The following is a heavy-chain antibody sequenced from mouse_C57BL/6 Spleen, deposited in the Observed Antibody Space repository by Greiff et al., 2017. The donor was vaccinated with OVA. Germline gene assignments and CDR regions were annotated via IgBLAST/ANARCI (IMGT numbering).Heavy chain of an antibody. D-gene: IGHD4-1*01. CDR3: ARGEAGTGYFDG. V-gene: IGHV1-7*01. J-gene: IGHJ1*03. CDR1: GYTFTSYW. CDR2: INPSSGYT. Sequence: VQLQQSVAELAQPGSSVKLSCKASGYTFTSYWMHWVKQRPGQGLEWIGYINPSSGYTKYNQKFKDKATLTADKSSSTAYMQLSSLTYEDSAVYYCARGEAGTGYFDGWGTGTTFTVSS.